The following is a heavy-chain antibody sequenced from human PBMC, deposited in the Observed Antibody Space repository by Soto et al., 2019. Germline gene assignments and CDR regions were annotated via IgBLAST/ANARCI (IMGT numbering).Heavy chain of an antibody. J-gene: IGHJ4*02. CDR2: INHSGST. CDR1: GFTFSSYA. D-gene: IGHD6-6*01. CDR3: ARGEEQLVRGYFDY. V-gene: IGHV4-34*01. Sequence: XSLRLSFAASGFTFSSYAMNWVPRAPGKGLEWIGEINHSGSTNYNPSLKSRVTISVDTSKNQFSLKLSSVTPADTAVYYCARGEEQLVRGYFDYWGQGTLVTVSS.